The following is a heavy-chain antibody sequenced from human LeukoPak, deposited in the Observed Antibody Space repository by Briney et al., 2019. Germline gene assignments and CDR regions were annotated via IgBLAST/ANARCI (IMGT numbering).Heavy chain of an antibody. CDR3: ARDREGADCSSTSCYVWFDP. Sequence: ASVKVSCKASGYTFTGYYMHWVRQAPGQGLEWMGWINPNSGGTNYAQKFQGRVTMTRDTSISTAYMELSRLRSDDTAVYYCARDREGADCSSTSCYVWFDPWGQGTLVTVSS. CDR2: INPNSGGT. J-gene: IGHJ5*02. CDR1: GYTFTGYY. D-gene: IGHD2-2*01. V-gene: IGHV1-2*02.